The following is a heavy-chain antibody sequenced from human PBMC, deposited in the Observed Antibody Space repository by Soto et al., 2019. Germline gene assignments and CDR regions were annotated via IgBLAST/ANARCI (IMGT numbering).Heavy chain of an antibody. V-gene: IGHV1-24*01. CDR1: GYTLTELS. CDR3: ATDSTTVPRYYYYYGMDV. CDR2: FDPEDGET. D-gene: IGHD4-17*01. Sequence: GASVKVSCKVSGYTLTELSMHWVRQAPGKGLEWMGGFDPEDGETIYAQKFQGRVTMTEDTSTDTAYMELSSLRSEDTAVYYCATDSTTVPRYYYYYGMDVWGQGTTVTVSS. J-gene: IGHJ6*02.